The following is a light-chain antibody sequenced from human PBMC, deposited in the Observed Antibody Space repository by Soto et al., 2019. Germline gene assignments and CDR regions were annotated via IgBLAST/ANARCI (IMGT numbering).Light chain of an antibody. Sequence: DIQMTQSPSSLSASVGDRVTITCRASQTINTYLNWYQHKPGKVPKLLIYAATSLQSGVPGRFAASASGTDFTLTIISLQPEDFGTYYCQQSYTSLQTFGQGTKLEIK. J-gene: IGKJ2*01. CDR1: QTINTY. CDR3: QQSYTSLQT. V-gene: IGKV1-39*01. CDR2: AAT.